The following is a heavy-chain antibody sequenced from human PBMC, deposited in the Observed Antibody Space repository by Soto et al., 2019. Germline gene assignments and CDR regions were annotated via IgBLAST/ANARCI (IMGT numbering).Heavy chain of an antibody. D-gene: IGHD3-3*01. CDR2: ISAHNGNT. J-gene: IGHJ5*02. CDR1: GYTFNTYG. V-gene: IGHV1-18*01. Sequence: QVQLVQSGAEVKKPGASVKVSCKASGYTFNTYGISWVRQAPGQGLEWMGWISAHNGNTNYAEKIRGRGTMTTDTSTSTVYLELTSLRSDDTAIYYCARGGTFYDFSLAWFDPWGQGTLVTVSS. CDR3: ARGGTFYDFSLAWFDP.